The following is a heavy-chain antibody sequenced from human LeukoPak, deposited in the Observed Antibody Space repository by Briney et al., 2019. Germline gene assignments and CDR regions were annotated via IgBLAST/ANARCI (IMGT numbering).Heavy chain of an antibody. CDR2: INDSGTI. D-gene: IGHD1-7*01. CDR1: GGSFSNYY. CDR3: ARRWNYGRNYYIDV. J-gene: IGHJ6*03. Sequence: SETLSLTCAVYGGSFSNYYWSWIRQSPGEGLEWIGEINDSGTINYNPSLMSRVTISVDKSKNQFSLKLSSVTAADTAVYYCARRWNYGRNYYIDVWGKGATVSVSS. V-gene: IGHV4-34*01.